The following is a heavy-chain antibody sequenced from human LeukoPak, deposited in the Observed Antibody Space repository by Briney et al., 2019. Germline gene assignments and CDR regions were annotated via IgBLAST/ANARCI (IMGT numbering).Heavy chain of an antibody. CDR3: ARDSGYDRYYYYYMDV. CDR1: GFTFGNYW. CDR2: ISSSSSYI. Sequence: GGSLRLSCAASGFTFGNYWMSWVRQAPGKGLEWVSSISSSSSYIYYADSVKGRITISRDNAKNSLYLQMNSLRAEDTALYYCARDSGYDRYYYYYMDVWGKGTTVTVSS. D-gene: IGHD5-12*01. J-gene: IGHJ6*03. V-gene: IGHV3-21*01.